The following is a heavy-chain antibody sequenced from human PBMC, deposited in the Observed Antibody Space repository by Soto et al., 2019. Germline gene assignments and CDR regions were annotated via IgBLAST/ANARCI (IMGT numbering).Heavy chain of an antibody. CDR3: ARLINIGSLDS. Sequence: GESLKISCKRSGYSFTTYWIGWVRQMPGKGLEWMGIFYPGDSESRYSPSFQGQVTISADKSISTAYLQWSSLKASDTAMYYCARLINIGSLDSWGQGTLVTVSS. D-gene: IGHD2-15*01. CDR2: FYPGDSES. CDR1: GYSFTTYW. V-gene: IGHV5-51*01. J-gene: IGHJ5*01.